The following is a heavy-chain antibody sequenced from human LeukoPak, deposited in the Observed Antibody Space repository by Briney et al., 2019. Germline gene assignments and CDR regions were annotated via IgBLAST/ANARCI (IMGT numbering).Heavy chain of an antibody. CDR1: GFTFSSYE. Sequence: GGSLRLSCAASGFTFSSYEMNWVRQAPGKGLEWVSAISGSGGSTYYADSVKGRFTISRDISKTTLYLQMNSLRAEDTAVYSCARDKTRGLGYSYSKSGNYFDYWGQGTLVTVSS. V-gene: IGHV3-23*01. D-gene: IGHD5-18*01. CDR3: ARDKTRGLGYSYSKSGNYFDY. J-gene: IGHJ4*02. CDR2: ISGSGGST.